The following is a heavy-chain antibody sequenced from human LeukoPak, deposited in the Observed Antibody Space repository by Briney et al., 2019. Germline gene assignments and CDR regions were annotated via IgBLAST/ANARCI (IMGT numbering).Heavy chain of an antibody. CDR2: INPSGGIT. D-gene: IGHD2/OR15-2a*01. Sequence: ASVKVSCKASGYTFTSYYMHWVRPAPGQGLEWMGIINPSGGITNYARNFQGRVTMTRDTSPSTVYMELSSLRSEDTAVYYCARGISVLENWFDPWGQGTLVTVSS. CDR3: ARGISVLENWFDP. J-gene: IGHJ5*02. CDR1: GYTFTSYY. V-gene: IGHV1-46*01.